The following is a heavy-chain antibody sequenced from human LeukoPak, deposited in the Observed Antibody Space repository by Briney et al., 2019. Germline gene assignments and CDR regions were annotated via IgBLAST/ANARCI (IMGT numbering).Heavy chain of an antibody. V-gene: IGHV3-13*01. CDR1: GFTFSSYD. D-gene: IGHD1-26*01. CDR3: ARGSYSGSYLFDY. CDR2: IGTAGDT. Sequence: PGGSLRLSCAASGFTFSSYDMHWVRHATGKGLEWVSAIGTAGDTYYPGSVKGRFTISRENAKNSLYLQMNSLRAGDTAVYYCARGSYSGSYLFDYWGQGTLVTVSS. J-gene: IGHJ4*02.